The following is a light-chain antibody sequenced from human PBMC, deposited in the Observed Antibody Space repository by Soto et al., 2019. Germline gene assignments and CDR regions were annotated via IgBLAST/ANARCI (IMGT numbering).Light chain of an antibody. J-gene: IGKJ5*01. CDR2: GVS. V-gene: IGKV3-15*01. CDR1: QSVGSN. Sequence: DIVMTQSPATLSVSPGEGATLSCRASQSVGSNLAWYQQKPAQAPRLLIYGVSTRATGTPARFSGSGSGTDFTLTISSLEPDDFAVYYCQQRADWPITFGQGTRLEIK. CDR3: QQRADWPIT.